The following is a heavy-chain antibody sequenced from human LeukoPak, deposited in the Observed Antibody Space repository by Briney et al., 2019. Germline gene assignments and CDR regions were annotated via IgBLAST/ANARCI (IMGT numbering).Heavy chain of an antibody. Sequence: GGSLRLSCAASGFTFSSYAMHWVRQAPGKGLEWVAVISYDGSNKYYAASVKGRFTISRDNSKNTLYLQMNSLRAEDTAVYYCARESSSWYYFDYWGQGTLVTVSS. CDR2: ISYDGSNK. CDR3: ARESSSWYYFDY. CDR1: GFTFSSYA. V-gene: IGHV3-30-3*01. D-gene: IGHD6-13*01. J-gene: IGHJ4*02.